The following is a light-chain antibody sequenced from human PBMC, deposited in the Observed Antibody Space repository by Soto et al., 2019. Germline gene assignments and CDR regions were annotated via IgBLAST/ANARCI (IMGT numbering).Light chain of an antibody. V-gene: IGKV3-20*01. Sequence: EVVLTQSPAILSLSPGERATLSCRASQSVSVNFAWYQQKPGQAPRLLVYAVSGRPNGIPDRFSGSGSGTDFTLTISRLEPDDFALYYCQQYGSSPYTFGQGTQLEIK. CDR3: QQYGSSPYT. J-gene: IGKJ2*01. CDR2: AVS. CDR1: QSVSVN.